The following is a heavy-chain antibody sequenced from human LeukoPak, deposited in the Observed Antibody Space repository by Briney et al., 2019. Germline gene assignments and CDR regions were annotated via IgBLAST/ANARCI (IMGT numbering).Heavy chain of an antibody. J-gene: IGHJ5*01. CDR3: ARSRQASGLFNS. D-gene: IGHD3-10*01. CDR1: GYAITSGGFS. Sequence: PSETLSLTCTVSGYAITSGGFSWNWIRQPPGKGLEWIGCIYDRGPAYYNPSLKSRFTISVDRPKDQFFLNVTSLTAADTAVYYCARSRQASGLFNSWGQGTLVVVSS. V-gene: IGHV4-30-2*01. CDR2: IYDRGPA.